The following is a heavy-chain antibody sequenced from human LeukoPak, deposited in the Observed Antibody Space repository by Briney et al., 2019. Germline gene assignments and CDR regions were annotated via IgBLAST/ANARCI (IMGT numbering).Heavy chain of an antibody. V-gene: IGHV4-30-4*01. CDR1: GGSISSGDYY. CDR3: ARAALDYYDSSGYFGWFDP. Sequence: SQTLSLTCTVSGGSISSGDYYWSWIRQPPGKGLEWIGYIYYSGSTYYNPSLKSRVTISVDTSKNQFSLKLSSMTAADTAVYYCARAALDYYDSSGYFGWFDPWGQGTLVTVSS. CDR2: IYYSGST. D-gene: IGHD3-22*01. J-gene: IGHJ5*02.